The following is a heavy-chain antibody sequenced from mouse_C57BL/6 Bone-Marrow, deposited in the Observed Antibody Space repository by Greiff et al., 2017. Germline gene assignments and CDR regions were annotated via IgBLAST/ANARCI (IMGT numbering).Heavy chain of an antibody. V-gene: IGHV1-59*01. Sequence: QVQLQQPGAELVRPGTSVKLSCKASGYTFTSYWMHWVKQRPGQGLEWIGVIDPSDSYTNYNQKFKGKATLTVDTSSSTAYMQLSSLTSEDSAVYYCAGFMDYWGQGTTLTVPS. CDR3: AGFMDY. J-gene: IGHJ2*01. CDR2: IDPSDSYT. D-gene: IGHD1-1*01. CDR1: GYTFTSYW.